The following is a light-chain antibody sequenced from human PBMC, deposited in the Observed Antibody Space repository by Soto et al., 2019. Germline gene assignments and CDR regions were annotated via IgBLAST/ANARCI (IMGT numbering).Light chain of an antibody. CDR1: QSVSNN. CDR3: QQYNNWPRT. Sequence: ETVMTQSPATLSVSPGERATLSCRASQSVSNNLAWYQKKPGQAPRLLIYGASTRATGIPARFSGSGSGTEFTLTISSLQSEDFAVYYCQQYNNWPRTFGQGTKVEIQ. CDR2: GAS. V-gene: IGKV3-15*01. J-gene: IGKJ1*01.